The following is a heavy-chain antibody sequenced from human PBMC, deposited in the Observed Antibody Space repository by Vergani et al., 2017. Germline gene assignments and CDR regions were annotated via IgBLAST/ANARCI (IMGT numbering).Heavy chain of an antibody. V-gene: IGHV3-23*01. CDR3: AKDPDRPRGDRAYYFDY. CDR1: GFTFSSYA. D-gene: IGHD2-21*02. CDR2: ISGSGGST. J-gene: IGHJ4*02. Sequence: EVQLLESGGALVQPGGSLRLSCAASGFTFSSYAMSWVRQAPGKGLEWVSTISGSGGSTYYTDSVKGRFTISRDNSKNTLYLQMNSLRAEDTAVYYCAKDPDRPRGDRAYYFDYWGQGTLVTVSS.